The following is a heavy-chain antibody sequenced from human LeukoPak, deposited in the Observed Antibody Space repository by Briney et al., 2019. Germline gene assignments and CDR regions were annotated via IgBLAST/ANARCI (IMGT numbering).Heavy chain of an antibody. CDR2: ISYDGSNK. V-gene: IGHV3-30*18. CDR1: GFTFSSYG. CDR3: AKDGSDSSGYNHLLD. J-gene: IGHJ4*02. D-gene: IGHD3-22*01. Sequence: GGSLRLSCAASGFTFSSYGMHWVRQAPGKGLEWVAVISYDGSNKYYADSVKGRFTISRDNSKNTLYLQMNSLRAEDTAVYYCAKDGSDSSGYNHLLDWGQGTLVTVSS.